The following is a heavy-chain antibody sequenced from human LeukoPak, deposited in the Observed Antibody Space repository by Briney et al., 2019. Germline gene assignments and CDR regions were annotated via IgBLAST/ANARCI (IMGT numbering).Heavy chain of an antibody. CDR2: IYYNGNT. CDR1: GGSISSGGYY. Sequence: KTSETLSLTCTVSGGSISSGGYYWSWIRQHPGKGLEWIGYIYYNGNTYYSPSLKSRLAISGGTSRNQFSLKLSSVTAADTAVYYCVRNFDSYNAFDIWGQGTMVTVSS. V-gene: IGHV4-31*03. CDR3: VRNFDSYNAFDI. D-gene: IGHD3-22*01. J-gene: IGHJ3*02.